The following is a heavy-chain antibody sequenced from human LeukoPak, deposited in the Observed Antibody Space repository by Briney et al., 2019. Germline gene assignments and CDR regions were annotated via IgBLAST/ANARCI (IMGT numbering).Heavy chain of an antibody. CDR2: VKYDGSTT. J-gene: IGHJ4*02. CDR1: ESPLGAYW. D-gene: IGHD3-9*01. CDR3: ARDLDWLLFDY. Sequence: GGPLKLSLPPFESPLGAYWMHWVRKLQGKGLAGVSRVKYDGSTTTYADSVKGRFTISRDNAKNILYLQMNSLRVEDTAVYYCARDLDWLLFDYWGQGTLVTVSS. V-gene: IGHV3-74*01.